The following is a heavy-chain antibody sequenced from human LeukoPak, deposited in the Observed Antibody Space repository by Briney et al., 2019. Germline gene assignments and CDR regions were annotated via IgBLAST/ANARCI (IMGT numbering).Heavy chain of an antibody. J-gene: IGHJ4*02. CDR3: ARGGSGSYPDFDY. V-gene: IGHV3-64*04. Sequence: GGSLRLSCSASGFTFSSYAMHWVRQAPGKGLEYVSAISSNGGSTYYADSVKGRFTISRDNSKNTLYLQMNSLRAEDTAVYYCARGGSGSYPDFDYWGQGTLVTVSS. CDR1: GFTFSSYA. CDR2: ISSNGGST. D-gene: IGHD3-10*01.